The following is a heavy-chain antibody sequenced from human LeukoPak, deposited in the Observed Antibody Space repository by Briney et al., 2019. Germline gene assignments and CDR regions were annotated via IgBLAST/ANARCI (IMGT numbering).Heavy chain of an antibody. J-gene: IGHJ6*03. V-gene: IGHV3-21*01. CDR1: GFTFSSYS. CDR3: ARDRDSYYYYMDV. D-gene: IGHD3-10*01. CDR2: ISSSSSYI. Sequence: PGGSLRLSCAASGFTFSSYSMNWVRQAPGKGLEWVSSISSSSSYIYYADSVKGRFTISRDNAKNSLYLQMNSLRAEDTAVYYCARDRDSYYYYMDVWGKGTTVTVSS.